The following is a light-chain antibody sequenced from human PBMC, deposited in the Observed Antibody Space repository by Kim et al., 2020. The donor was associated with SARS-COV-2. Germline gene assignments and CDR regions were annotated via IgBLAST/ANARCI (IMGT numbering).Light chain of an antibody. CDR2: DSS. CDR1: EDIRDH. CDR3: QQYESLPIT. J-gene: IGKJ5*01. Sequence: AAVGDRVTITCRASEDIRDHLSWYQVTPGKAPKLLIYDSSNSETGVPLRFTGTGSGTDFAFTITSLQPEDFVTYYCQQYESLPITFAQGTRLEIK. V-gene: IGKV1-33*01.